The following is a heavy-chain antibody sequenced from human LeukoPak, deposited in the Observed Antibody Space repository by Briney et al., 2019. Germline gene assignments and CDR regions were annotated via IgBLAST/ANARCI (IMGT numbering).Heavy chain of an antibody. J-gene: IGHJ5*02. D-gene: IGHD4-17*01. Sequence: SETLSLTCTVSGGSISSGGYYWSWIRQHPGKGLEWIGYIYYSGSTYYNPSLKSRVTISVDTSKNQFSLKLTSVTAADTAVYYCAGDYGDLLTGIRFDTWGQGTLVTVSS. CDR1: GGSISSGGYY. CDR2: IYYSGST. CDR3: AGDYGDLLTGIRFDT. V-gene: IGHV4-31*03.